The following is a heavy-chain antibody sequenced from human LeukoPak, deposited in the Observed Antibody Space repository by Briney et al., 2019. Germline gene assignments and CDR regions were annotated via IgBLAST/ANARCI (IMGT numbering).Heavy chain of an antibody. CDR1: GFSLSTSGVG. CDR2: IYWNDDK. D-gene: IGHD3-3*01. Sequence: SGPTLVKPIQTLTLTCTFSGFSLSTSGVGVGWIRQPPGKALEWLALIYWNDDKRYSPSLKSRLTITKDTSKNQVVLTMTNMDPVDTATYYCAHLVYYDFWSGYYSNWFDPWGQGTLVTVSS. J-gene: IGHJ5*02. CDR3: AHLVYYDFWSGYYSNWFDP. V-gene: IGHV2-5*01.